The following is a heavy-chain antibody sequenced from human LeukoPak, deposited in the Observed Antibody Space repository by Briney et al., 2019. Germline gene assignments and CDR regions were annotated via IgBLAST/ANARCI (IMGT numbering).Heavy chain of an antibody. CDR1: VYTFTSYG. V-gene: IGHV1-18*01. D-gene: IGHD6-19*01. CDR3: ARAGRWLGMIY. J-gene: IGHJ4*02. CDR2: ISAYNGNT. Sequence: ASVTVSCTSSVYTFTSYGISWVRQAPGQGLEWMGWISAYNGNTNYAQTLQGRVTMTTDTSTSTAYMELRSLRSDDTAVYYCARAGRWLGMIYWGQGTLVTVSS.